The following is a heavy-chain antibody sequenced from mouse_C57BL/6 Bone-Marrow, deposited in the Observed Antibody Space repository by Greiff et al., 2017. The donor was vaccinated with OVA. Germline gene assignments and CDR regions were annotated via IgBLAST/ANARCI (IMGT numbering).Heavy chain of an antibody. Sequence: EVKLQESGGGLVQPKGSLKLSCAASGFSFNTYAMNWVRQAPGKGLEWVARIRSKSNNYATYYADSVKDRFTISRDDSESMLYLQMNNLKTEDTAMYYCVRTGRAMDYWGQGTSVTVSS. CDR2: IRSKSNNYAT. CDR3: VRTGRAMDY. D-gene: IGHD4-1*01. V-gene: IGHV10-1*01. J-gene: IGHJ4*01. CDR1: GFSFNTYA.